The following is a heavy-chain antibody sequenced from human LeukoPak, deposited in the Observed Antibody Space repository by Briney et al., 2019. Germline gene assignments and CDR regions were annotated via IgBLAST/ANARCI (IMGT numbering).Heavy chain of an antibody. CDR3: ARDARRRSGPKMGFDY. CDR2: IWYDGSTK. J-gene: IGHJ4*02. D-gene: IGHD3-3*01. Sequence: GGSLRLSCAASGFTFSSYGTHWGRQAPGKGLGWVAFIWYDGSTKYYPATVKGRFTISRDNSQKTLYLHMNRLRAEDTAVSYCARDARRRSGPKMGFDYWGQGTLVTVSS. CDR1: GFTFSSYG. V-gene: IGHV3-33*01.